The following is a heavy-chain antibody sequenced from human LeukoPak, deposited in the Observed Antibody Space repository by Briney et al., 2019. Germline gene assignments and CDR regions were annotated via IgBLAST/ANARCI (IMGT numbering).Heavy chain of an antibody. CDR1: TFIFSGYS. CDR2: ISETSSHT. D-gene: IGHD1-14*01. CDR3: VNHYFDL. J-gene: IGHJ2*01. Sequence: PGGSLRLSCAASTFIFSGYSMNWVRQAPGKGLEWVSYISETSSHTYYAASVKGRFTISRDNAKNSLYLQMNSLRAEDTAVYYCVNHYFDLWGRGTLVTVSS. V-gene: IGHV3-21*01.